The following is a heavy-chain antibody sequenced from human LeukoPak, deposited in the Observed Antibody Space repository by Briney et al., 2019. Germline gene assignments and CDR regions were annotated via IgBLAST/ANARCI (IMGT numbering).Heavy chain of an antibody. J-gene: IGHJ3*02. Sequence: GESLKISCKGSGYSFPNYWIAWVRQMSGKGLEWMGIIYPGVSDIRYSPSFQGQVTISADKSISTAYLQWSSLKASDTAMYYCARGGGFGAAIPSATFDIWGQGTMVTVSS. CDR3: ARGGGFGAAIPSATFDI. CDR1: GYSFPNYW. V-gene: IGHV5-51*01. D-gene: IGHD2-21*02. CDR2: IYPGVSDI.